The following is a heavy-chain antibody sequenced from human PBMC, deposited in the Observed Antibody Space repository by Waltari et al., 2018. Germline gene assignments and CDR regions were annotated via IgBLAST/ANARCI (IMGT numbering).Heavy chain of an antibody. D-gene: IGHD3-3*01. J-gene: IGHJ6*03. CDR1: GGSFSGYY. CDR3: AREVYYDFWSGYYYYYYMDV. V-gene: IGHV4-34*01. CDR2: INHSGST. Sequence: QVQLQQWGAGLLKPSETLSLTCAVYGGSFSGYYWSWIRQPPGKGLEWIWEINHSGSTHSHPSLKSRVTISVDTSKNQFSLKLSSVTAADTAVYYCAREVYYDFWSGYYYYYYMDVWGKGTTVTVSS.